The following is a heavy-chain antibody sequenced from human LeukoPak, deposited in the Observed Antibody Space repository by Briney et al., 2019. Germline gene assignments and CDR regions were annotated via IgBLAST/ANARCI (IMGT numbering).Heavy chain of an antibody. CDR3: ARSRLITIFGVVTPTGDAFDI. J-gene: IGHJ3*02. D-gene: IGHD3-3*01. CDR1: GGSISGSY. V-gene: IGHV4-4*07. Sequence: KHPETLSLTSTDPGGSISGSYWCWIRPPARKGLEWIARLYTSGSTNYSPSLKSRVTISLDKSKNQSSLKLSSVTAADTAVYYCARSRLITIFGVVTPTGDAFDIWGQGTMVTVSS. CDR2: LYTSGST.